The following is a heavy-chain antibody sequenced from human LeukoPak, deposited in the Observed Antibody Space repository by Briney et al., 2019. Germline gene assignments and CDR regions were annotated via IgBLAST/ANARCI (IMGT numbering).Heavy chain of an antibody. V-gene: IGHV1-69*05. CDR1: GDIFNSYS. CDR3: ARVGRSRGSLPNSYYYMDV. D-gene: IGHD1-26*01. CDR2: IIPIFGST. J-gene: IGHJ6*03. Sequence: SVKVSCNASGDIFNSYSVSWMRQAPGQGLEWMGGIIPIFGSTNYAQKFQGRVTITTDQSTRTAYMELNSLSSDDTAVYYCARVGRSRGSLPNSYYYMDVWGKGTTVTVSS.